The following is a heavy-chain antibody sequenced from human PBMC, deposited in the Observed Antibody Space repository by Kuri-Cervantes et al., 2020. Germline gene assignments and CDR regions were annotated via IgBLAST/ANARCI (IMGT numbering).Heavy chain of an antibody. CDR2: IKQDGSEK. Sequence: GGSLRLSCAASGFTFSSYWMSWVRQAPGKGLEWVANIKQDGSEKYYVDSVKGRFTISRDNAKNSLYLQMNSLRAEDTAVYYCARVGDYGDLYYSDYWGQGTLVTVSS. CDR1: GFTFSSYW. CDR3: ARVGDYGDLYYSDY. D-gene: IGHD4-17*01. V-gene: IGHV3-7*01. J-gene: IGHJ4*02.